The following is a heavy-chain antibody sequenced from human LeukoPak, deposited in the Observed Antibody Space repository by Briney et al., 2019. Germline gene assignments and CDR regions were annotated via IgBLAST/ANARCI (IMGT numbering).Heavy chain of an antibody. J-gene: IGHJ3*02. D-gene: IGHD3-3*01. CDR2: INHSGST. Sequence: SETLSLTCAVYGGSFSGYYWSWIRQPPGKGLEWIGEINHSGSTNYNPSLKSRVTISVDTSKNQFSLKLSSVTAADTAVYYCARRTYDFWSGYHTPRSAFDIWGQGTMVTVSS. V-gene: IGHV4-34*01. CDR3: ARRTYDFWSGYHTPRSAFDI. CDR1: GGSFSGYY.